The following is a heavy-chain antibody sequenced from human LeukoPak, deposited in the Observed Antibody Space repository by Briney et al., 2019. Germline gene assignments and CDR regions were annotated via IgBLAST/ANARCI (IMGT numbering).Heavy chain of an antibody. CDR3: ARDGGGYCSGGSCYWFDP. CDR1: GGSISSYY. J-gene: IGHJ5*02. CDR2: IYASGNT. Sequence: SETLSLTCTVSGGSISSYYWSWIRQPAGKGLEWIGRIYASGNTNYSPSLKSRVTMSVDTSKNQFSLQLSSVTAADTAVYYCARDGGGYCSGGSCYWFDPWGQGTLVTVSS. V-gene: IGHV4-4*07. D-gene: IGHD2-15*01.